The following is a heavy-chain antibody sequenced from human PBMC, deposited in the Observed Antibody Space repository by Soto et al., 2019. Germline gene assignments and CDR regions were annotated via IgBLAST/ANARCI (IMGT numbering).Heavy chain of an antibody. Sequence: SSVKVSCKASGYTFTSYAMHWVRQAPGQRLEWMGWINAGNGNTKYSQKFQGRVTITRDTSASTAYMELSSLRSEDTAVYYCARDESAIFGVVTGWFDPWGQGTLVTSPQ. D-gene: IGHD3-3*01. CDR3: ARDESAIFGVVTGWFDP. V-gene: IGHV1-3*01. J-gene: IGHJ5*02. CDR1: GYTFTSYA. CDR2: INAGNGNT.